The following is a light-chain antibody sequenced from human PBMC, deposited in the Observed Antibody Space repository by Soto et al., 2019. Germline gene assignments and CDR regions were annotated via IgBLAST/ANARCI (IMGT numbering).Light chain of an antibody. CDR3: QQYYSTAAWT. J-gene: IGKJ1*01. V-gene: IGKV4-1*01. Sequence: DIVLTQSPDSLAVSLGERATINCRSSQSVLYSSNNKNYLAWYQQKPGQSPKLLIYWASTRESGVPERFSGSGSGTDFTLTISSLQAEDVAVYYCQQYYSTAAWTFGRGTKVEIK. CDR1: QSVLYSSNNKNY. CDR2: WAS.